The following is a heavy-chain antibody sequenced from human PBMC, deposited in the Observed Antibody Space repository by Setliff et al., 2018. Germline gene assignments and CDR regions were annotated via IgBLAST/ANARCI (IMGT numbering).Heavy chain of an antibody. CDR2: IDWDDDK. CDR3: AAASNYYDY. Sequence: SGPTLVNPTQTLTLTCTFSGFSLSTSGICVSWIRQPPGKALEWLARIDWDDDKYYTPSLKTRLTIPKDTSKNQVVLTMTNMDPVDTATYYCAAASNYYDYWGQGTLVTVSS. CDR1: GFSLSTSGIC. V-gene: IGHV2-70*11. J-gene: IGHJ4*02.